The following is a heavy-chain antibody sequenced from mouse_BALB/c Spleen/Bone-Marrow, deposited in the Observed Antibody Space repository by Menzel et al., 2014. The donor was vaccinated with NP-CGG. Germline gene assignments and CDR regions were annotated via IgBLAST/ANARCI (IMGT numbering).Heavy chain of an antibody. D-gene: IGHD1-2*01. V-gene: IGHV14-3*02. CDR3: ARIHYYGRAWFAY. CDR1: GFNIKDTY. Sequence: VQLQQSGAELVKPGASVKLSCTASGFNIKDTYMHWVKRRPEQGLKWIGRIDPANGNTKYDPKFQGKATITADTSSNTAYLQLSSLTSEDTAVYYCARIHYYGRAWFAYWGQGTLVTVSA. CDR2: IDPANGNT. J-gene: IGHJ3*01.